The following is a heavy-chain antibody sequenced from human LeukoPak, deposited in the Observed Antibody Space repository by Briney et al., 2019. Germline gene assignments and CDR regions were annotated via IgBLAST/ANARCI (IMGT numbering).Heavy chain of an antibody. Sequence: PSETLSPTCTVSGGSISSCYWSWIRQPPGKGLEWIGSIYYSGSTYYNPSLKSRVTISVDTSKNQFSLKLSSVTAADTAVYYCARELRYFDWLLHFDYWGQGTLVTVSS. CDR2: IYYSGST. D-gene: IGHD3-9*01. J-gene: IGHJ4*02. V-gene: IGHV4-59*05. CDR1: GGSISSCY. CDR3: ARELRYFDWLLHFDY.